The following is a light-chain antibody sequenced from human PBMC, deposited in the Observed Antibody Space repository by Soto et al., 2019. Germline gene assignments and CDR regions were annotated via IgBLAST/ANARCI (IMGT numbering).Light chain of an antibody. CDR1: SSDIGAYNY. Sequence: QSALTQPASVSESPGQSITVSCTGTSSDIGAYNYVAWYQQHPGKAPKLLIYEVINRPSGVSNRFSGSKSGYTASLTISGLQAEDEADYYCSSYASNKTLPFGPGTKVTVL. V-gene: IGLV2-14*01. CDR2: EVI. CDR3: SSYASNKTLP. J-gene: IGLJ1*01.